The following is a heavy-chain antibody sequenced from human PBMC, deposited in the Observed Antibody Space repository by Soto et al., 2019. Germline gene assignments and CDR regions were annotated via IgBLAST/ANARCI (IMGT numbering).Heavy chain of an antibody. CDR1: GFTFSSYS. CDR3: AREGYSYGYGEDYYYGMDV. Sequence: EVQLVESGGGLVQPGGSLRLSCAASGFTFSSYSMNWVRQAPGKGLEWVSYISSSSSTIYYADSVKGRFIISRDNAKNSLYLQMNSLRAEDTAVYYCAREGYSYGYGEDYYYGMDVWGQGTTVTVSS. J-gene: IGHJ6*02. V-gene: IGHV3-48*01. CDR2: ISSSSSTI. D-gene: IGHD5-18*01.